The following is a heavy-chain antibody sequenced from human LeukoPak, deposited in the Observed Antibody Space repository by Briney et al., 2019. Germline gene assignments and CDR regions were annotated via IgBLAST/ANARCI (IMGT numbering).Heavy chain of an antibody. CDR2: IRSDGSDA. D-gene: IGHD3-22*01. CDR1: GFRFSETW. J-gene: IGHJ3*02. CDR3: ANPRLVVINASHAFNI. Sequence: GGSLRLSCAASGFRFSETWMHWVRQAPGKGLVWVSRIRSDGSDARYAESVKGRFTISRDNSKNTLYLQMNSLRAEDTAVYYCANPRLVVINASHAFNIWGQGTMVTVSS. V-gene: IGHV3-74*01.